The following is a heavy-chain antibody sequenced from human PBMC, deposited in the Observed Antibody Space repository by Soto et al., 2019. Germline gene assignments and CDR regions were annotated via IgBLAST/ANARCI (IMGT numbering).Heavy chain of an antibody. J-gene: IGHJ4*02. CDR3: ARQIYDSDKGPNLQYHFDS. CDR1: GYSFADYW. D-gene: IGHD3-22*01. Sequence: WESLKISCKGSGYSFADYWITWVRQKPGKGLEWMGRIDPSDSQTYYSPSFRGHVTISVTKSITTVFLQWSSLRASDTAMYYCARQIYDSDKGPNLQYHFDSWGQGNPVTVSS. CDR2: IDPSDSQT. V-gene: IGHV5-10-1*01.